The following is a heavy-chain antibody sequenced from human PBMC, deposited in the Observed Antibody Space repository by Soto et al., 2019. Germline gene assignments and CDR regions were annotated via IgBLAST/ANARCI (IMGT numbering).Heavy chain of an antibody. Sequence: GGSLRLSCAASGFTFSSYAMSWVHLAPGKGLEWVSGISDSGGSTSYADSVKGRLTISRDNSKNTLHLQINGLRAEDTAVYLCAKHSCGGKCNAGYLDIWGRGTLVTVSS. CDR2: ISDSGGST. CDR3: AKHSCGGKCNAGYLDI. CDR1: GFTFSSYA. J-gene: IGHJ2*01. V-gene: IGHV3-23*01. D-gene: IGHD2-15*01.